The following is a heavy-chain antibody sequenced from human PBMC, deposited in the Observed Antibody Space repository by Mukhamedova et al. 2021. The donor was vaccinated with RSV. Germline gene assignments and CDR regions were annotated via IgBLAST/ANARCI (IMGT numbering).Heavy chain of an antibody. V-gene: IGHV3-43*01. J-gene: IGHJ4*02. CDR3: AKEGLTPFDY. Sequence: DSVKGRFTISRDNSKNSLYLQMYSLRTEDTALYYCAKEGLTPFDYWGQGTLVTVSS.